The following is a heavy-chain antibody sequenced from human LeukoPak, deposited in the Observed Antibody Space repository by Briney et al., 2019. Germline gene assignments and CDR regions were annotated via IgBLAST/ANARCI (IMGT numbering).Heavy chain of an antibody. Sequence: GASVKVSCKASGYTFTGYYMHWVRQAPGQGLEWMGWINPNSGGTNYVQKFQGRVTMTRDTSISTAYMELSRLRSDDTAVYYCARPDSYGLGIGYWGQGTLVAVSS. V-gene: IGHV1-2*02. CDR2: INPNSGGT. J-gene: IGHJ4*02. D-gene: IGHD3-10*01. CDR3: ARPDSYGLGIGY. CDR1: GYTFTGYY.